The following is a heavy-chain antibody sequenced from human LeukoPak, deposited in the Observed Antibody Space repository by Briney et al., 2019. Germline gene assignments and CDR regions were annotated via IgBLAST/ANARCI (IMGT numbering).Heavy chain of an antibody. CDR1: GFTFSTYG. V-gene: IGHV3-30*18. J-gene: IGHJ4*02. CDR3: AKDLPWFDY. CDR2: ISYDGSNK. Sequence: GGPLRLSCAASGFTFSTYGIHWVRQAPGKGLEWVAVISYDGSNKYYADSVKGRFTISRDNSKNTVYLQMNSLRAEDTAVYYCAKDLPWFDYWGQGTLVTVSS.